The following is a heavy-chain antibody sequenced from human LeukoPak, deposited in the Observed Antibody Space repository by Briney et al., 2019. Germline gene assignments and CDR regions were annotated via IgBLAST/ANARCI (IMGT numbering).Heavy chain of an antibody. CDR2: MNPNSGNT. D-gene: IGHD3-10*01. V-gene: IGHV1-8*01. CDR1: GYTFTSYD. CDR3: ARSPPRKGTYYFDY. Sequence: GASVKVSCKASGYTFTSYDINWVRQATGQGLEWMGWMNPNSGNTGYAQKFQGRVTMTRNTSLSTAYMELSSLRSEDTAVYYCARSPPRKGTYYFDYWGQGTLVTVSS. J-gene: IGHJ4*02.